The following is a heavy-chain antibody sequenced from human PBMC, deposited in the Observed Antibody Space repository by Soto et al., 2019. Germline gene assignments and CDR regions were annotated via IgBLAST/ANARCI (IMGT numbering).Heavy chain of an antibody. J-gene: IGHJ6*02. CDR2: IDPIDSYT. D-gene: IGHD3-16*01. CDR1: GYSFTSYW. Sequence: EVQLVQSGAEVKKPGESLRISCKGSGYSFTSYWISWVRQMPGKGLEWMGRIDPIDSYTNYSPTFQGHVTISADKSISTAYLQWSSLKASDTAMYYCARRAHMSRRGETFSYYYYGMDVWAQGTTVTVSS. CDR3: ARRAHMSRRGETFSYYYYGMDV. V-gene: IGHV5-10-1*01.